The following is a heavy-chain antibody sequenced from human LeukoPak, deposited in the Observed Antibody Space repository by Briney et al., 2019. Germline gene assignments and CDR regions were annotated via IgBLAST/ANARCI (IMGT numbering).Heavy chain of an antibody. J-gene: IGHJ5*02. D-gene: IGHD5-18*01. CDR1: GFTFSDSY. CDR3: ARDPRGYSYGYLDH. V-gene: IGHV3-11*06. CDR2: ISGSSSFT. Sequence: GGSLRLSCAASGFTFSDSYMSWIRQAPGKGLEWISYISGSSSFTSYTGSVQGRFTISRDNAKNSLYLQMNSLAVEDTAVYYCARDPRGYSYGYLDHWGLGTLVTVSS.